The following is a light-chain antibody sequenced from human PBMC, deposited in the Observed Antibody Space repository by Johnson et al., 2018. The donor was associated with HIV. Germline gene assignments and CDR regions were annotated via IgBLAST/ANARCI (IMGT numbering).Light chain of an antibody. CDR1: SSNIGNNY. CDR2: DNN. V-gene: IGLV1-51*01. CDR3: GTWDSSLNASYA. J-gene: IGLJ1*01. Sequence: QSVLTQPPSVSAAPGQKVTISCSGSSSNIGNNYVSWYQQLPGTAPKLLIYDNNKRPSGIPDRFSGSKSGTSATLGITGLQTGDGADYYCGTWDSSLNASYAFGTGTKVTVL.